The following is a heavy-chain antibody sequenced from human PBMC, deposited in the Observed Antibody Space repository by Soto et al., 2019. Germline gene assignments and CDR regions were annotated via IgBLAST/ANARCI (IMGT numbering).Heavy chain of an antibody. J-gene: IGHJ6*02. CDR1: GGTFSSYA. CDR3: ARDFSSSGYRGYYYYGMDV. V-gene: IGHV1-69*13. CDR2: IIPIFGTA. D-gene: IGHD6-13*01. Sequence: GASVKVSCKASGGTFSSYAISWVRQAPGQGLEWMGGIIPIFGTANYAQKFQGRVTITAGESTSTAYMELSSLRSEDTAVYYCARDFSSSGYRGYYYYGMDVWGQGTTVTVSS.